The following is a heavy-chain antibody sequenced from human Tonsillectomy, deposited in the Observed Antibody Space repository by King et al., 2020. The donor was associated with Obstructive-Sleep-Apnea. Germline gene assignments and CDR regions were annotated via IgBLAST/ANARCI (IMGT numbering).Heavy chain of an antibody. D-gene: IGHD2-2*01. Sequence: VQLVESGGGLVQPGGSLRLSCAASGFTFSSYAMSWVRQAPGKGLEWVSSISGSGGSTYYADSVKGRFTISSDNSTNTLYLQMNSLRAEDTAVYYCAKEHLIVVVPAAPGYFDYWGQGTLVTVSS. CDR3: AKEHLIVVVPAAPGYFDY. CDR1: GFTFSSYA. V-gene: IGHV3-23*04. CDR2: ISGSGGST. J-gene: IGHJ4*02.